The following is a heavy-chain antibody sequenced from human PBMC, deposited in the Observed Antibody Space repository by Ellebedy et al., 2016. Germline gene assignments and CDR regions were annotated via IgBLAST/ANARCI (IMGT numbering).Heavy chain of an antibody. CDR3: ASRLWFGELSDAFDI. Sequence: GESLKISXAASGFTFSDYYMSWIRQAPGKGLEWVSYISSSGSTIYYADSVKGRFTISRDNAKNSLYLQMNSLRAEDTAVYYCASRLWFGELSDAFDIWGQGTMVTVSS. D-gene: IGHD3-10*01. CDR2: ISSSGSTI. CDR1: GFTFSDYY. V-gene: IGHV3-11*04. J-gene: IGHJ3*02.